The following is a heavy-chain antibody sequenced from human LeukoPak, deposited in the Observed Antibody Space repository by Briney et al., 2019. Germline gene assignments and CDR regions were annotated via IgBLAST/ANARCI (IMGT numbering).Heavy chain of an antibody. V-gene: IGHV3-23*01. CDR1: EFTFSSFA. Sequence: PGGSLRLSCAASEFTFSSFAMGWVRQAPGKGLEWVSRVSGSGGSTYYADSVKGRFSISRDNSKNTLYLQMNSLRAEDTAVYYCARDSSGYGSFDYWGRGTLVTVSS. CDR2: VSGSGGST. D-gene: IGHD3-22*01. CDR3: ARDSSGYGSFDY. J-gene: IGHJ4*02.